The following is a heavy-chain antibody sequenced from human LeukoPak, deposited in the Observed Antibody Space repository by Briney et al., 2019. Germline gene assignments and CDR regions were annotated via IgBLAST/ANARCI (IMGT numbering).Heavy chain of an antibody. CDR3: ARRGGFSRGYSSSWDFDY. Sequence: PSETLSLTCTVSGGSISSSNFYWGWIRQPPGKGLEWIGSIYYSGSTYYNPSLKSRVTISVDTSKNQFSLKLSSVTAADTAVYYCARRGGFSRGYSSSWDFDYWGQGTLVTVSS. V-gene: IGHV4-39*07. CDR2: IYYSGST. D-gene: IGHD6-13*01. J-gene: IGHJ4*02. CDR1: GGSISSSNFY.